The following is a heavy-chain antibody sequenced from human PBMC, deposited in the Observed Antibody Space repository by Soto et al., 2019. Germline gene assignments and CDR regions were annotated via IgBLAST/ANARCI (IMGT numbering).Heavy chain of an antibody. D-gene: IGHD3-22*01. V-gene: IGHV1-69*02. CDR2: IIPILGIA. CDR3: ARGTSETYYYDSSGYYYDI. J-gene: IGHJ4*02. Sequence: QVQLVQSGAEVKKPGSSVKVSCKASGGTFSSYTISWVRQAPGQGLEWMGRIIPILGIANYAQKFQGRVTITADKXXSXAXMELSSLRSEDTAVYYCARGTSETYYYDSSGYYYDIWGQGTLVTVSS. CDR1: GGTFSSYT.